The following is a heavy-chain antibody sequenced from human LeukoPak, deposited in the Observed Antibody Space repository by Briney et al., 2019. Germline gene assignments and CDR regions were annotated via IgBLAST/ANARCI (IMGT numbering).Heavy chain of an antibody. D-gene: IGHD6-6*01. CDR3: ASLARYSNSLTYYYYGMDV. J-gene: IGHJ6*02. V-gene: IGHV4-34*01. CDR2: INHSGGT. Sequence: PSETLSLTCAVYGGSFSGYYWSWIRQPPGKGLEWIGEINHSGGTNYNPSLKSRVTISVDTSKNQFSLKLSSVTAADTAVYYCASLARYSNSLTYYYYGMDVWGQGTTVTVSS. CDR1: GGSFSGYY.